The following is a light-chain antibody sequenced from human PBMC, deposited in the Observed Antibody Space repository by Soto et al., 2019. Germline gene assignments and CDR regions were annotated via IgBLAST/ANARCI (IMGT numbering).Light chain of an antibody. J-gene: IGLJ1*01. Sequence: QSVLTQPAPVSGSPGQSITISCTGTSSDVGGYNFVSWSQQHPGKAPKLMIYEVSNRPSGVSYRFSGSKSGNTASLTISGLQAEDEADYYCSSYTSSTTLPYVFGTGTKVTVL. CDR1: SSDVGGYNF. CDR3: SSYTSSTTLPYV. CDR2: EVS. V-gene: IGLV2-14*01.